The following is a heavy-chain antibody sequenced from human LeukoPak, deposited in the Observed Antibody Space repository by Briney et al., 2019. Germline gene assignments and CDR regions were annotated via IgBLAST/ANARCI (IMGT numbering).Heavy chain of an antibody. D-gene: IGHD3-10*01. CDR2: VYASGAN. CDR1: GDSVTSHG. CDR3: ARDNVGSLDF. J-gene: IGHJ4*02. V-gene: IGHV4-59*02. Sequence: PSETLPLTCSVSGDSVTSHGWSWVRQPPGKGLEWIGYVYASGANSDNCNPSLKSRITISVDTSRNQFSLRLNSVTAADTAIYYCARDNVGSLDFWGQGILLTVSS.